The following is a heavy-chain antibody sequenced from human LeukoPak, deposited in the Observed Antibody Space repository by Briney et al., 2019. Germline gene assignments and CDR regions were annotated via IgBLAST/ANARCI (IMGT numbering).Heavy chain of an antibody. Sequence: SETLSLTCTVSGGSISSSSYFWGWIRQPPGKGLEWIGSIYYSGSTFYNPSLKSRVTISVGMSKNQFSLRLSSVTAADTAVYYCARNTALLLWFGEMSWFDPWGQGTLVTVSS. CDR2: IYYSGST. CDR1: GGSISSSSYF. CDR3: ARNTALLLWFGEMSWFDP. V-gene: IGHV4-39*07. D-gene: IGHD3-10*01. J-gene: IGHJ5*02.